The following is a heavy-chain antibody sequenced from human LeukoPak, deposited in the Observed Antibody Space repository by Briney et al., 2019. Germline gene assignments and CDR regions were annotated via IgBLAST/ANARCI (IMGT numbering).Heavy chain of an antibody. D-gene: IGHD3-3*01. V-gene: IGHV3-48*03. CDR2: ISSSGSTI. CDR3: ARRSNYDFWSGYYWDYYYYYYMDV. Sequence: GGSLRLSCAASGFTFSSYEMNWVRQAPGKGLEWVSYISSSGSTIYYADSVKGRFTISRDNAKNSLYLQMNSLRAEDTAVYYCARRSNYDFWSGYYWDYYYYYYMDVWGKGTTVTVSS. CDR1: GFTFSSYE. J-gene: IGHJ6*03.